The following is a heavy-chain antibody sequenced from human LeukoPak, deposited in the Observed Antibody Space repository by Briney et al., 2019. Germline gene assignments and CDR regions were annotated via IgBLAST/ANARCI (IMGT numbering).Heavy chain of an antibody. Sequence: TGGSPRLSCAASGFTFSSYSMNWVRQAPGKGLEWVSYISSTNYYTYYADSVKGRFTISRDNAKNSLYLQMSTLRAEDTGVYYCARDFSKYLWADYWGQGTLVTVSS. D-gene: IGHD2-8*01. CDR3: ARDFSKYLWADY. CDR1: GFTFSSYS. J-gene: IGHJ4*02. V-gene: IGHV3-21*06. CDR2: ISSTNYYT.